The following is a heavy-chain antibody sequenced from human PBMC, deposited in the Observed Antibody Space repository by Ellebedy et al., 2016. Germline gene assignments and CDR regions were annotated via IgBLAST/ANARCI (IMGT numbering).Heavy chain of an antibody. V-gene: IGHV1-3*04. CDR3: ARDFAPGNHFDY. Sequence: ASVKVSXKASGYSFTSYFIHWVRQAPGQRLEWMGWINTGNGYTKFSQKFQGRVTITRDTSANTAYMDLSSLRSEDTAVYYCARDFAPGNHFDYWGQGTLVTVSS. J-gene: IGHJ4*02. CDR2: INTGNGYT. D-gene: IGHD3-9*01. CDR1: GYSFTSYF.